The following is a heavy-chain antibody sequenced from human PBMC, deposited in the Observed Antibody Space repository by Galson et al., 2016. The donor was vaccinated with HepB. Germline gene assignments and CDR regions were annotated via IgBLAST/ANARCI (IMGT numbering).Heavy chain of an antibody. CDR2: AKSKAEGGTP. Sequence: SLRLSCAASGFIFSDAWMTWVRQAPGKGLEWVGRAKSKAEGGTPDYAAPVKGRFTISRDDSKNTLYLQMSSLKTEDTGVYYCATDTSVRRVYNGLDVWGQGTTVTVSS. CDR3: ATDTSVRRVYNGLDV. D-gene: IGHD3-10*01. J-gene: IGHJ6*02. V-gene: IGHV3-15*01. CDR1: GFIFSDAW.